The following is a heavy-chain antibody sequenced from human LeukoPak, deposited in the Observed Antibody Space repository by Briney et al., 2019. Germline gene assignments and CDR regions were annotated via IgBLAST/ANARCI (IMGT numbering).Heavy chain of an antibody. J-gene: IGHJ3*02. D-gene: IGHD3-10*01. V-gene: IGHV3-11*01. Sequence: GGSLRLSCAASGFTFSDYYMSWIRQAPGKGLEWVSYISSSGSTIYYADSVKGRFTISRDNAKNSLYLQMNSLRAEGTAVYYCASRGLITMVRGVIIRSDAFDIWGQGTMVTVSS. CDR3: ASRGLITMVRGVIIRSDAFDI. CDR1: GFTFSDYY. CDR2: ISSSGSTI.